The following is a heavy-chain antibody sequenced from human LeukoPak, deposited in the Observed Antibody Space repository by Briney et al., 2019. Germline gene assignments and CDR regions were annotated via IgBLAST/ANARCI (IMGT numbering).Heavy chain of an antibody. J-gene: IGHJ4*02. Sequence: GRSLRLSCAASGFTFSSYAMHWVRQAPGKGLEWVTFISYDGSDEYYADSVKGRFTISRDNSKKILFLQMNRLRADDTAVYYCATTPPSRFEYWGQGTLVTVSS. CDR2: ISYDGSDE. CDR3: ATTPPSRFEY. V-gene: IGHV3-30-3*01. CDR1: GFTFSSYA.